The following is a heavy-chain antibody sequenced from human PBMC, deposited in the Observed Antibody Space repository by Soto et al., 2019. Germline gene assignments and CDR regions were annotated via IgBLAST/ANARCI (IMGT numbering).Heavy chain of an antibody. CDR3: ARLSVTTGGNYGMDV. CDR1: GYIFTSYG. J-gene: IGHJ6*02. CDR2: ISTYKGDT. D-gene: IGHD1-1*01. V-gene: IGHV1-18*01. Sequence: QVQLMQSGPEVKKVGASVRVSCRASGYIFTSYGLSWVRQAPGQGLEWMGWISTYKGDTKYAQKLQGRVTMTIDTSTSTAYMELRSLRSDDSAVYFCARLSVTTGGNYGMDVWGQGTTVTVS.